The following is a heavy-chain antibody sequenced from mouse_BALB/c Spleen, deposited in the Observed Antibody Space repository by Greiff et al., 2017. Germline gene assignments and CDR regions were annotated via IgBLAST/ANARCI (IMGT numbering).Heavy chain of an antibody. D-gene: IGHD2-4*01. J-gene: IGHJ3*01. CDR1: GYNFTSYW. Sequence: QVQLKQPGAELVKPGTSVKLSCKASGYNFTSYWINWVKLRPGQGLEWIGDIYPGSGSTNYNEKFKSKATLTVDTSSSTAYMQLSSLASEDSALYYCARSLMIRGGFAYWGQGTLVTVSA. CDR3: ARSLMIRGGFAY. CDR2: IYPGSGST. V-gene: IGHV1-55*01.